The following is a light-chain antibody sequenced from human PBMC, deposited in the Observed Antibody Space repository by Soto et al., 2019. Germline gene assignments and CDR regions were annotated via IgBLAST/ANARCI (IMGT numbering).Light chain of an antibody. CDR1: SSNIGGNS. Sequence: QSVLTHPPSVSRAPGHKFTISCSGSSSNIGGNSVSWYQQLPGTAPKLLIYDDNKRPSGIPDRFSGSKSGTSATLGITGFQTGDEADYYCGSWDSSMSAYVFGTGTKVTVL. CDR2: DDN. CDR3: GSWDSSMSAYV. J-gene: IGLJ1*01. V-gene: IGLV1-51*01.